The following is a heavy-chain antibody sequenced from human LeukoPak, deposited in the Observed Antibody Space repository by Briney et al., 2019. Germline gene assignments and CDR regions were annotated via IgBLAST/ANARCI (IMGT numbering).Heavy chain of an antibody. J-gene: IGHJ6*03. CDR3: ARAAPRDSYGYYYYYYMDV. V-gene: IGHV1-69*05. D-gene: IGHD5-18*01. Sequence: GASVKVSCKASGGTFSSYAISWVRQAPGQGLEWMGGIIPIFGTANYAQKFQGRVTMTRDTSISTAYMELSRLRSDDTAVYYCARAAPRDSYGYYYYYYMDVWGKGTTVTVSS. CDR2: IIPIFGTA. CDR1: GGTFSSYA.